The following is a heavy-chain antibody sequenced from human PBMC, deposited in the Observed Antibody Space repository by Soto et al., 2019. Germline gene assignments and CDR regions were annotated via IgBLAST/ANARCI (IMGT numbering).Heavy chain of an antibody. CDR3: ASETVLLWFGEPENSKYYSDY. D-gene: IGHD3-10*01. Sequence: SETLSLTCTVSGGSISSSSYYWGWIRQPPGKGLEWIGSIYYSGSTYYNPSLKSRVTISVDTSKNQFSLKLSSVTAADTAVYYCASETVLLWFGEPENSKYYSDYWGQGTLVTAPQ. CDR1: GGSISSSSYY. V-gene: IGHV4-39*01. CDR2: IYYSGST. J-gene: IGHJ4*02.